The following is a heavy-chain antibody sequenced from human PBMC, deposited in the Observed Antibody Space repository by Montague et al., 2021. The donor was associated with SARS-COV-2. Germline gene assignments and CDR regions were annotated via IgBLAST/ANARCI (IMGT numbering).Heavy chain of an antibody. V-gene: IGHV4-34*01. D-gene: IGHD3-9*01. CDR2: INHSGTT. Sequence: SETLSLTCAVYGGSFSGYYWSWIRQPPGTGLEWIWEINHSGTTKYKSSLTSRVTLSAYTSKKQFSLKLSSVTATDTAVYYCARGSVFRYYDFLTGSRSYFDYWGQGTLVTVSS. CDR1: GGSFSGYY. J-gene: IGHJ4*02. CDR3: ARGSVFRYYDFLTGSRSYFDY.